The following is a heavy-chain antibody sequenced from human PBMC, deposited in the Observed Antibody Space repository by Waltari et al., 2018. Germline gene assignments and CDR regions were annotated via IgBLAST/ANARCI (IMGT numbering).Heavy chain of an antibody. V-gene: IGHV4-59*11. CDR3: ARDWSGGHWFDP. D-gene: IGHD2-15*01. J-gene: IGHJ5*02. CDR2: IYYSGRT. Sequence: QVQLQESGPGLVKPSETLSLTCTVSGGSISSHYWSWIRQPPGKGLEWIGYIYYSGRTNYNPSLKSRVTISVDTSKNQFSLKLSSVTAADTAVYFCARDWSGGHWFDPWGQGTLVTVSS. CDR1: GGSISSHY.